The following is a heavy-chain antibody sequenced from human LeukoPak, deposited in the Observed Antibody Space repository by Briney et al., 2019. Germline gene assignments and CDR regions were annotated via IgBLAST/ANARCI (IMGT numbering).Heavy chain of an antibody. CDR3: ARRGGSLVYFDY. V-gene: IGHV5-51*01. CDR1: GYSFTNSW. Sequence: GESLQISCKGSGYSFTNSWIGWVRQMPGKGLEWMGIIYPGDSGIRYSPSFQGQVTISADKSTATAYLQWSSLKASDTAMYYCARRGGSLVYFDYWGQGTLVTVSS. CDR2: IYPGDSGI. D-gene: IGHD2-15*01. J-gene: IGHJ4*02.